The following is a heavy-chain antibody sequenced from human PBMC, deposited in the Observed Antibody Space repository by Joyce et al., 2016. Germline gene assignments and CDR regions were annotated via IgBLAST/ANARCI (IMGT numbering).Heavy chain of an antibody. V-gene: IGHV3-7*03. Sequence: EVQLVESGGGLVQPGGSLRLSCAASGLDFSAYWMGWFRQAPGRGPEWVASINENGIQKEYVESVKGRFTISRDNAENLVFLQMNSLRVEDTAIYYCTRSQTWGQGAQVTVTS. J-gene: IGHJ4*02. CDR1: GLDFSAYW. CDR3: TRSQT. CDR2: INENGIQK.